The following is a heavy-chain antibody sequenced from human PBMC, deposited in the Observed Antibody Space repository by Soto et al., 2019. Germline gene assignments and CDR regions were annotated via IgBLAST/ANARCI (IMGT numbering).Heavy chain of an antibody. CDR2: ISYDGSNK. CDR3: AKTLKYCSGGSCFNWSDP. Sequence: GGSLRLSCAASGFTFSSYGMHWVRQAPGKGLEWVAVISYDGSNKYYADSVKGRFTISRDNSKNTLYLQMNSLRAEDTAVYYCAKTLKYCSGGSCFNWSDPWGQGTLVTDSS. D-gene: IGHD2-15*01. J-gene: IGHJ5*02. V-gene: IGHV3-30*18. CDR1: GFTFSSYG.